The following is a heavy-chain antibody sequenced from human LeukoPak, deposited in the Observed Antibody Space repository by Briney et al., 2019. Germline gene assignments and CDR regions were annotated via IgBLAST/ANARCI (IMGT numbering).Heavy chain of an antibody. V-gene: IGHV3-20*04. CDR3: ARVAAAGARSYYYYMDV. D-gene: IGHD6-13*01. CDR2: INWNGGST. Sequence: GGSLRLSCAASGFTFDDYGLSWVRQAPGKGLEWVSGINWNGGSTGYADSVNGRFTISRDNAKHSLYLQMNSLRAEDTALYYCARVAAAGARSYYYYMDVWGKGTTVTVSS. J-gene: IGHJ6*03. CDR1: GFTFDDYG.